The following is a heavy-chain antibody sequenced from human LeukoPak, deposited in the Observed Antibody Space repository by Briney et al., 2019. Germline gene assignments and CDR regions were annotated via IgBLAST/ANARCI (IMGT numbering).Heavy chain of an antibody. Sequence: GGSLRLSCAASGFTFSSYTMNWVRQAPGKGLEWVSSIDSSSGYIYYADSVKGRFTISRDNAKNSLYLQMNSLRAEDTAIYYCARDDSSSWSECDYWGQGTLVTVSS. CDR3: ARDDSSSWSECDY. J-gene: IGHJ4*02. V-gene: IGHV3-21*01. D-gene: IGHD6-13*01. CDR2: IDSSSGYI. CDR1: GFTFSSYT.